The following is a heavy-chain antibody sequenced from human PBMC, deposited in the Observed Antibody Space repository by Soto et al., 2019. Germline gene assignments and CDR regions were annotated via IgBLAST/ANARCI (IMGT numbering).Heavy chain of an antibody. V-gene: IGHV4-39*01. CDR2: IIYSGDI. D-gene: IGHD2-2*01. Sequence: SETLSLTCNVSGASISSYNYWGWFRQPPGKGLEWIGSIIYSGDIMYNPSLQSRLTLFVDTSKNQFSLKLSSVTAADTAVYYCARGVALGYCISTSCTEPSEFDYWGQGTLVTVSS. CDR3: ARGVALGYCISTSCTEPSEFDY. J-gene: IGHJ4*02. CDR1: GASISSYNY.